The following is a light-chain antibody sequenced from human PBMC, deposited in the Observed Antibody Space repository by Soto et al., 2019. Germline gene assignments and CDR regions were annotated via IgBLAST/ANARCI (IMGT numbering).Light chain of an antibody. V-gene: IGLV2-8*01. J-gene: IGLJ1*01. CDR1: SSDVGDYNY. Sequence: QSALTQPPSASGSPGQSVTISCTGTSSDVGDYNYVSWYQQHPGKAPKLMIYDVSERPSGVPDRYSASKSGNTASLTVSGLQAEDEADYYCSSYAGSNNLVFGTGTKLTVL. CDR2: DVS. CDR3: SSYAGSNNLV.